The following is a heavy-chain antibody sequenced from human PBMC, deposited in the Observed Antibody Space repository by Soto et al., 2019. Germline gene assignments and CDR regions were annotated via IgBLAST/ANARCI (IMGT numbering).Heavy chain of an antibody. Sequence: QVQLVQSGAEVKKPGSSVKVSCKASGGTFSSYAISWVRQAPRQGLEWMGGIIPIFGTANYAQKFQGRVTITADESTSTAYMELSSLRSEDTAVYYSASHCGEQWLVGCFDYWGQGTLVTVSS. J-gene: IGHJ4*02. CDR1: GGTFSSYA. V-gene: IGHV1-69*01. D-gene: IGHD6-19*01. CDR2: IIPIFGTA. CDR3: ASHCGEQWLVGCFDY.